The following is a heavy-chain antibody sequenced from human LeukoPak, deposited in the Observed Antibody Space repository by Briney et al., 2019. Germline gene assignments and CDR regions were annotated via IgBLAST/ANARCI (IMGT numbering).Heavy chain of an antibody. V-gene: IGHV3-30*02. CDR3: AKDLSVFSWQHDAFDI. Sequence: GGSLRLSCAASGITLSSYGIHWVRQAPGKGLEWVAFMRYDGSNRYYTDSVKARFTIYRDSSKNTLHLQMNSLRAEDTAVYYCAKDLSVFSWQHDAFDIWGQGTMVTVSS. J-gene: IGHJ3*02. D-gene: IGHD2-15*01. CDR2: MRYDGSNR. CDR1: GITLSSYG.